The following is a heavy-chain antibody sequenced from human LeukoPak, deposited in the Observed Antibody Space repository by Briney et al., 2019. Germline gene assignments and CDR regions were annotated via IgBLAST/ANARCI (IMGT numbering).Heavy chain of an antibody. J-gene: IGHJ4*02. V-gene: IGHV3-7*01. CDR1: GFTFSSYW. CDR3: AAHDYDFWSGYYHHSDY. CDR2: IKQDGSEK. Sequence: GGSLRLSCAASGFTFSSYWMSWVRQAPGKGLEWVANIKQDGSEKYYVDSVKGRFTISRDNAKNSLYLQMNSLRAEDTAVYYCAAHDYDFWSGYYHHSDYWGQGTLVTVSS. D-gene: IGHD3-3*01.